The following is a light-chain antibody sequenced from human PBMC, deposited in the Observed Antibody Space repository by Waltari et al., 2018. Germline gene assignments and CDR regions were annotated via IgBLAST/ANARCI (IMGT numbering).Light chain of an antibody. J-gene: IGKJ4*01. CDR2: WAS. Sequence: DIVITQSPDPLAVSLGERANITCKSSQSVFYSSNNTNPLAWYQKNPGQPPKLILHWASTRASGIPDRFSGSGSGTEFTLTISSLEAEDVAVYYCQQYYRVPLTFGGGTKVEIK. V-gene: IGKV4-1*01. CDR1: QSVFYSSNNTNP. CDR3: QQYYRVPLT.